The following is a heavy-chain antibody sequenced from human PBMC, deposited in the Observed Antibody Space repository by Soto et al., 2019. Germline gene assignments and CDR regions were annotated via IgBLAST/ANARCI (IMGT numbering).Heavy chain of an antibody. D-gene: IGHD3-22*01. CDR3: ARARITMIVVAAYDAFDI. J-gene: IGHJ3*02. CDR2: IYYSGST. V-gene: IGHV4-30-4*01. Sequence: SETLSLTCTVSDGSIISGDYYWRWIRQPPGKGLEWIGYIYYSGSTYYNPSLKSRVTISVDTSKNQFSLKLSSVTAADTAVYYCARARITMIVVAAYDAFDIWGQGTMVTVSS. CDR1: DGSIISGDYY.